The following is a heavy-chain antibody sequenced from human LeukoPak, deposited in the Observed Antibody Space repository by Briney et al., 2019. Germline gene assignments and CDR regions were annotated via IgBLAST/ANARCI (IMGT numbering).Heavy chain of an antibody. Sequence: PSETLSLTCAVYGGSFSGYYWSWIRQPPGKGLDWIGEINHSGSTNYNPSLKSRVTISVDTSKNQFSLKLSSVTAADTAVYYCARGRGGWYPINYYYYYMDVWGKGTTVTVSS. J-gene: IGHJ6*03. D-gene: IGHD6-19*01. CDR2: INHSGST. V-gene: IGHV4-34*01. CDR1: GGSFSGYY. CDR3: ARGRGGWYPINYYYYYMDV.